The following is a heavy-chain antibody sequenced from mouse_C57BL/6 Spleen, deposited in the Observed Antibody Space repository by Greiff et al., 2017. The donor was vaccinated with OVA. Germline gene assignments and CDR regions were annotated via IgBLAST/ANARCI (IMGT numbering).Heavy chain of an antibody. V-gene: IGHV3-6*01. CDR1: GYSITSGYY. Sequence: VQLKESGPGLVKPSQSLSLTCSVTGYSITSGYYWNWIRQFPGNKLEWMGYISYDGSKNYNPSLKNRISITRDTSKKRFFLTLNSVTTEDTATYYCAREGYDGQGYCDYWGQGTTLTVSS. CDR2: ISYDGSK. D-gene: IGHD2-3*01. CDR3: AREGYDGQGYCDY. J-gene: IGHJ2*01.